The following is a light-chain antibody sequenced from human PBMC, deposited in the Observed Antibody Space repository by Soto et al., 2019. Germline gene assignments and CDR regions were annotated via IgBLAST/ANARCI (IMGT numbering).Light chain of an antibody. Sequence: QSALTQPASVSGSPGHSITISCTGTSSDVGGYNYVSWFQQYPGKAPKLMIYEVSNRPSGVSNRFSGSKSGNTASLTVSGLQAEVEADYYCTSFTSSNTWVFGGGTKLTVL. J-gene: IGLJ3*02. CDR2: EVS. CDR3: TSFTSSNTWV. V-gene: IGLV2-14*01. CDR1: SSDVGGYNY.